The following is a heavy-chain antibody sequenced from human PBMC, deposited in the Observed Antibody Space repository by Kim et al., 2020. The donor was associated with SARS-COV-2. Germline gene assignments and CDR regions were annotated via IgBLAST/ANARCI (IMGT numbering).Heavy chain of an antibody. CDR3: ARGPYYYGSGGYWKAHWFDP. CDR1: GYTFTGYY. J-gene: IGHJ5*02. CDR2: INPNSGGT. V-gene: IGHV1-2*02. D-gene: IGHD3-10*01. Sequence: ASVKVSCKASGYTFTGYYMHWVRQAPGQGLEWMGWINPNSGGTNYAQKFQGRVTMTRDTSISTAYMELSRLRSDDTAVYYCARGPYYYGSGGYWKAHWFDPWGQGTLVTVSS.